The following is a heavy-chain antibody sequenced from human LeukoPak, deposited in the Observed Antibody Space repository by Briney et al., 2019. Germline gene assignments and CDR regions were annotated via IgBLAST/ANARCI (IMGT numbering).Heavy chain of an antibody. CDR2: IYTSGST. CDR1: GGSISSGSYY. V-gene: IGHV4-61*02. CDR3: ARPWSTSLKDPFDI. J-gene: IGHJ3*02. D-gene: IGHD3-3*01. Sequence: SQTLSLTCTVSGGSISSGSYYWSWIRQPAGKGLEWIGRIYTSGSTNYNPSLKSRVTISVDTSKNQFSLRLSSVTATDTALYYCARPWSTSLKDPFDIWGQGAMVTVSS.